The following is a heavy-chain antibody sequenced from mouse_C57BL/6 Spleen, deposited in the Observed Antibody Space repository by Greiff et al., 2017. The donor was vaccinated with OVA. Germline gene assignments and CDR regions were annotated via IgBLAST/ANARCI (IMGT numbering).Heavy chain of an antibody. V-gene: IGHV5S21*01. CDR1: GFTFSSYA. Sequence: EVQVVESGEGLVKPGGSLKLSCAASGFTFSSYAMSWVRQTPEKRLEWVAYISSGGDYIYYADTVKGRFTISRDNARNTLYLQMSSLKSEDTAMYYCAIYYDYDGFAYWGQGTLVTVSA. J-gene: IGHJ3*01. CDR3: AIYYDYDGFAY. D-gene: IGHD2-4*01. CDR2: ISSGGDYI.